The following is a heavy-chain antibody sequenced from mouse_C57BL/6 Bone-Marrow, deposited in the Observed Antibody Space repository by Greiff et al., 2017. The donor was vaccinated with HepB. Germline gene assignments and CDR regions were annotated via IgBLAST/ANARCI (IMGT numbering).Heavy chain of an antibody. CDR3: AREQGYWNYFDY. D-gene: IGHD2-14*01. CDR2: IYPGSGST. Sequence: QVQLQQPGAELVKPGASVKVSCKASGYTFTSYWITWVKQRPGQGLEWIGDIYPGSGSTNYNEKFKSKATLTVDTSSSTAYMQLSSLTSEDSAVYYCAREQGYWNYFDYWGQGTTLTVSS. J-gene: IGHJ2*01. CDR1: GYTFTSYW. V-gene: IGHV1-55*01.